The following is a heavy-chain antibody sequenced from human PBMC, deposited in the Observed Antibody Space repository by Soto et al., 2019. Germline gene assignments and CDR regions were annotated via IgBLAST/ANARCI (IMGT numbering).Heavy chain of an antibody. D-gene: IGHD3-3*01. CDR1: GGSISSYY. V-gene: IGHV4-59*01. J-gene: IGHJ3*02. CDR3: ARVLLPRYAFDI. CDR2: IYYSGST. Sequence: SETLSLTCTVSGGSISSYYWSWIRQPPGKGLEWIGYIYYSGSTNYNPSLKSRVTISVTTSKNQFSLKLSSVTAADTAVYYCARVLLPRYAFDIWGQGTMVTVSS.